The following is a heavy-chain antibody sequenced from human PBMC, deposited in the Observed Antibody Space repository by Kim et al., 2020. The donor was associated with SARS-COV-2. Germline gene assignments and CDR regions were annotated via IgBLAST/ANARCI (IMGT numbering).Heavy chain of an antibody. Sequence: ANYAREFQGRVTITGDESTRPAYMELSSLGSEDTAVYYCAVTTAIYGMDVWGQGTTVTVSS. CDR2: A. D-gene: IGHD4-4*01. V-gene: IGHV1-69*01. J-gene: IGHJ6*02. CDR3: AVTTAIYGMDV.